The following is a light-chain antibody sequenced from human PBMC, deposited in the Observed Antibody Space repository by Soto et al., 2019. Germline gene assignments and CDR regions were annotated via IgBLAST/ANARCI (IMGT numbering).Light chain of an antibody. CDR3: QQYYSWPPLT. CDR1: YSVNIN. CDR2: GAS. J-gene: IGKJ4*01. V-gene: IGKV3-15*01. Sequence: EIVMTQSPATLSLSPGESATLSCRASYSVNINLSWYQQKPGQAPRLLIYGASTRATGIPARFSGSGSGTEFTLTISSLQSEDSAVYYCQQYYSWPPLTFGGGTKVEIK.